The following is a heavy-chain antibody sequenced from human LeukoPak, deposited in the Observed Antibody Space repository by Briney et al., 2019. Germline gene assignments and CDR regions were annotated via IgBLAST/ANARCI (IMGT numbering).Heavy chain of an antibody. V-gene: IGHV3-30*02. D-gene: IGHD3-22*01. J-gene: IGHJ6*03. CDR3: AKLKDYYGCSGYYGVYYYYMDV. CDR2: IRYDGSNK. CDR1: GFTFSSYG. Sequence: GGSLRLSCAASGFTFSSYGMHWVRQAPGKGLEWLAFIRYDGSNKYYADSVKGRFTISRDNSKNTLYLQMNSLRAEDTAVYYCAKLKDYYGCSGYYGVYYYYMDVWVKGSTVTVPS.